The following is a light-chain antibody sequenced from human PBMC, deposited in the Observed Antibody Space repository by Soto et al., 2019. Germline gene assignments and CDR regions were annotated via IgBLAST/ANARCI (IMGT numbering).Light chain of an antibody. CDR3: QQYNNWPRT. J-gene: IGKJ1*01. CDR1: QSVSSD. CDR2: GAS. V-gene: IGKV3-15*01. Sequence: EVELTQSPVTLSVSPGERATLSCRASQSVSSDLAWYHQKPGQAPRLLIYGASNRATGIPARFSGSGSGTEFTLTINSLQSEDFAVYYCQQYNNWPRTFGQGTKVDIK.